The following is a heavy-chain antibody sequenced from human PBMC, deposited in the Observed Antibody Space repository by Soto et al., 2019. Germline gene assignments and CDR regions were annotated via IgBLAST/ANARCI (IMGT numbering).Heavy chain of an antibody. J-gene: IGHJ4*02. CDR3: ARSYDYVWGSYRPNFDY. D-gene: IGHD3-16*02. V-gene: IGHV3-30-3*01. Sequence: GGSLRLSCAASGFTFSSYAMHWVRQAPGKGLEWVAVISYDGSNKYYADSVKGRFTISRDNSKNTLYLQMNSLRAEDTAVYYCARSYDYVWGSYRPNFDYWGQGTLVTVSS. CDR1: GFTFSSYA. CDR2: ISYDGSNK.